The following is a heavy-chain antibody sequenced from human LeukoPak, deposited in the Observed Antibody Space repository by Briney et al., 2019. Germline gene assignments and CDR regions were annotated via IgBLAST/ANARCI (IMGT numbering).Heavy chain of an antibody. V-gene: IGHV4-4*07. D-gene: IGHD3-3*01. CDR2: IYTSGST. J-gene: IGHJ5*02. CDR3: ARGSEWLSP. Sequence: KTSETLSLTCTVSGGSISGYYWSWIRQPAEKGLEWIGRIYTSGSTNYSPSLQSRVTMSVDTSRNQFSLKLNSATAADTAVYYCARGSEWLSPWGQGTLVTVSS. CDR1: GGSISGYY.